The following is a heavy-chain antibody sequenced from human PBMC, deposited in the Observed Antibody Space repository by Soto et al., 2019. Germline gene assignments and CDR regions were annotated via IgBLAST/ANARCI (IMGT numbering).Heavy chain of an antibody. D-gene: IGHD3-9*01. CDR2: IYTSGST. CDR1: GGSISSYY. CDR3: ARGLRGLRYFDWLFAFDY. V-gene: IGHV4-4*07. J-gene: IGHJ4*02. Sequence: KPSETLSLTCTVSGGSISSYYWSWIRQPAGKGLEWIGRIYTSGSTNYNPSLKSRVTMSVDTSKNQFSLKLSSVTAADTAVYCCARGLRGLRYFDWLFAFDYWGQRTLVTVSS.